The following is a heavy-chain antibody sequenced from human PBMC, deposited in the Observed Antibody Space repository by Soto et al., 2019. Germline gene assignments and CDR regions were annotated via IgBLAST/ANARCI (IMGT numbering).Heavy chain of an antibody. Sequence: QVQLQESGPGLVKPSQTLSLTCTVSGGSMSNGYYYWSWVRQNPGKGLEWIGHIYHSGRTYYNPYLKSRVGLLVDTSKNQFSRNLNSVTAADTAVYYCARWVEVSLDYFDSWGQGTPVTVSA. CDR2: IYHSGRT. V-gene: IGHV4-31*03. CDR3: ARWVEVSLDYFDS. D-gene: IGHD1-20*01. CDR1: GGSMSNGYYY. J-gene: IGHJ4*02.